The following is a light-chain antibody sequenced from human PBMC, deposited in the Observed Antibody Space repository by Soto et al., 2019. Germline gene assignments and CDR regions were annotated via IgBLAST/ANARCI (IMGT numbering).Light chain of an antibody. CDR3: SSYTSRSTPLYV. J-gene: IGLJ1*01. CDR1: SRDVGGYNY. CDR2: DVS. V-gene: IGLV2-14*01. Sequence: QXVLTQPASVSGSPVESITISCTGTSRDVGGYNYVSWYQQHPGKAPKLMIYDVSNRPSGVSNRFSGSKSGNTASLTISGLQAEDEADYYCSSYTSRSTPLYVFGTGTKVSVL.